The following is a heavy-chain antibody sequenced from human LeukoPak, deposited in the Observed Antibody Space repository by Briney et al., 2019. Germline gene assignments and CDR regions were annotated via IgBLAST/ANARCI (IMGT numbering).Heavy chain of an antibody. J-gene: IGHJ4*02. V-gene: IGHV3-74*01. CDR2: INSDGSWT. D-gene: IGHD2/OR15-2a*01. CDR1: GNYC. CDR3: VSFYEAY. Sequence: GGSLRLSCAASGNYCMHWVRQAPGKGLVWVSHINSDGSWTSYADSVKGRFTISKDNAKNTVYLQMNNLRAEDTAVYYCVSFYEAYWGRGTLVTVPS.